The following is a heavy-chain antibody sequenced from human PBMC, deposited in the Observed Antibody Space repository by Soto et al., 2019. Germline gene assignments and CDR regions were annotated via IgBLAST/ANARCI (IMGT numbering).Heavy chain of an antibody. J-gene: IGHJ5*02. D-gene: IGHD3-16*02. Sequence: ASVKVSCKASGYTFTSYGISWVRQAPGQGLEWMGWINTYTGDTNYAQKFQGRVTMTTDTPTSTAYMELRSLRSDDTAVYYCARVIVNWFDPWRQGTQVTVSS. V-gene: IGHV1-18*04. CDR3: ARVIVNWFDP. CDR2: INTYTGDT. CDR1: GYTFTSYG.